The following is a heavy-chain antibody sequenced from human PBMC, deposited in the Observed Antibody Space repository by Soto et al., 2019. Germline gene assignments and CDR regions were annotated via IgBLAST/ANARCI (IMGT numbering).Heavy chain of an antibody. D-gene: IGHD3-9*01. J-gene: IGHJ6*03. Sequence: QVQLVQSGAEVKKPGASVKVSCKASGYTFTSYAMHWVRQAPGQRLVWMGWINAGNGNTKYSLKFQGRATITRDTSASTAYMELSSLRSEDTAVYYCAGGGDILTGPHPGRYYYYIGVWGKGNTVTVSS. CDR1: GYTFTSYA. V-gene: IGHV1-3*01. CDR2: INAGNGNT. CDR3: AGGGDILTGPHPGRYYYYIGV.